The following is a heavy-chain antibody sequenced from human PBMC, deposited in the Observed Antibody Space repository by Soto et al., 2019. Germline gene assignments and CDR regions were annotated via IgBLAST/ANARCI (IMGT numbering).Heavy chain of an antibody. CDR2: IYDDGSA. CDR3: ARDKYCSGGSCRKNWFDP. CDR1: GGSISSSY. Sequence: QMHLQESGPGLVKPSETLSLTCTVSGGSISSSYWSWIRQPPGKGLEWLAYIYDDGSANYNPPLKSRATISLDMSKNQFSLKLTSVTAADTAVYYCARDKYCSGGSCRKNWFDPWGQGTLVTVSS. D-gene: IGHD2-15*01. V-gene: IGHV4-59*01. J-gene: IGHJ5*02.